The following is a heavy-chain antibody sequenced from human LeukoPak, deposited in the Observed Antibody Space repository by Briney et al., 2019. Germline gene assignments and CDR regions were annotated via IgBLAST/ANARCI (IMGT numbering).Heavy chain of an antibody. J-gene: IGHJ4*02. Sequence: PGRSLRLSCTASGFNFGDYAITWVRQAPGKGLEWVANIDQDGSVKYYVDSVKGRFTISRDNAKNTLYLQMNSLRAEDTAVYYCARDLSSLAPSFDNWGQGTLVTVSS. CDR2: IDQDGSVK. CDR1: GFNFGDYA. CDR3: ARDLSSLAPSFDN. D-gene: IGHD6-19*01. V-gene: IGHV3-7*04.